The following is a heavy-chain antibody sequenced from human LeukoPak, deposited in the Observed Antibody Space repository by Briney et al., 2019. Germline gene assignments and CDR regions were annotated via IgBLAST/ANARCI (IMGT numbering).Heavy chain of an antibody. Sequence: PGGSLRLSCAASGFTFSSYGMHWVRQAPGEGLEWVAVISYGGSNKYYADSVKGRFTISRDNSKNTLYLQMNSLRAEDTAVYYCAKRAGSSGYYDDAFDIWGQGTMVTVSS. CDR2: ISYGGSNK. CDR3: AKRAGSSGYYDDAFDI. CDR1: GFTFSSYG. J-gene: IGHJ3*02. D-gene: IGHD3-22*01. V-gene: IGHV3-30*18.